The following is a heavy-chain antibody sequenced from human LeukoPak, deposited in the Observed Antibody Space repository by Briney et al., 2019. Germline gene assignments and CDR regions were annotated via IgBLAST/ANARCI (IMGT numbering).Heavy chain of an antibody. V-gene: IGHV3-48*01. CDR3: AKDEKRFCSGGSCYWNY. CDR2: ISSSSSTI. J-gene: IGHJ4*02. CDR1: GFTFSSYS. Sequence: GGSLRLSCAASGFTFSSYSMNWVRQAPGKGLEWVSYISSSSSTIYYADSVKGRFTISRDNAKNSLYLQMNSLRAEDTAVYYCAKDEKRFCSGGSCYWNYWGQGTLVTVSS. D-gene: IGHD2-15*01.